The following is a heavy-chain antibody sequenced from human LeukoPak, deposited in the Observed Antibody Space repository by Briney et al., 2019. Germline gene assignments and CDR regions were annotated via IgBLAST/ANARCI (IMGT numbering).Heavy chain of an antibody. Sequence: GGSLRLSCAASGFTFSSYAMSWVHQVPGKGLEWVSIISDSGGSTSYADSVKGRFTISRDNSKNTLYLQMNSLRVEDTAVYYCAKVDGSSNWYRRPLDIWGQGTMVAVSS. CDR2: ISDSGGST. CDR1: GFTFSSYA. D-gene: IGHD6-13*01. CDR3: AKVDGSSNWYRRPLDI. J-gene: IGHJ3*02. V-gene: IGHV3-23*01.